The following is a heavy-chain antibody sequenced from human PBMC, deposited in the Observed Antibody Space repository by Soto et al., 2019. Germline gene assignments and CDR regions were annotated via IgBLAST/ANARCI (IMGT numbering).Heavy chain of an antibody. CDR2: IYYSGST. Sequence: SETLSLTCTVSGGSISSYYWSWIRQPPGKGLEWIGYIYYSGSTNYNPSLKSRVTISVDTSKNQFSLKLSSVTAADTAVYYCAGYPGIAVAGRDYYYGMDVWGQGTTVTVSS. CDR1: GGSISSYY. D-gene: IGHD6-19*01. V-gene: IGHV4-59*01. J-gene: IGHJ6*02. CDR3: AGYPGIAVAGRDYYYGMDV.